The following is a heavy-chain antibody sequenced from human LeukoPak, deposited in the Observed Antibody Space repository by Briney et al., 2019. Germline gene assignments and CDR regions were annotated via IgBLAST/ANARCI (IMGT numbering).Heavy chain of an antibody. CDR1: GYTFTGYY. Sequence: ASVKVSCKASGYTFTGYYMHWVRQAPGQGLEWVGLVKPNNGDTKYAQKFQGRVTMTRDTSVSTAYMELSRLRSDDTAVYYCARDSRVTNGDYWGQGTLVTVSS. V-gene: IGHV1-2*02. CDR2: VKPNNGDT. D-gene: IGHD3-10*01. J-gene: IGHJ4*02. CDR3: ARDSRVTNGDY.